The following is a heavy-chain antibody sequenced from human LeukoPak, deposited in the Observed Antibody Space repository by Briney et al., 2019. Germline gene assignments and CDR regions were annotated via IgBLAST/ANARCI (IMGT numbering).Heavy chain of an antibody. V-gene: IGHV4-59*01. CDR1: GGSISSYY. CDR2: IYYSGST. CDR3: ARQEQQLIYNWFDP. D-gene: IGHD6-13*01. J-gene: IGHJ5*02. Sequence: SETLSLTCTVSGGSISSYYWSWIRQPPGKGLEWIGYIYYSGSTNYNPSLKSRVTISVDTSKNQFSLRLTSVTAADTAVYYCARQEQQLIYNWFDPWGQGTLVTVSS.